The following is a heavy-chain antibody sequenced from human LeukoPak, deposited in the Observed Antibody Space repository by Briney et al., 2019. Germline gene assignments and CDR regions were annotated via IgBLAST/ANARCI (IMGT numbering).Heavy chain of an antibody. J-gene: IGHJ4*02. D-gene: IGHD3-9*01. CDR1: GFTFSSYS. Sequence: GGSLRLSCAASGFTFSSYSMNWVRQAPGKGLEWVSYISSSSSTIYYADSVKGRFTISRDNAKNSPYLQMNSLRAEDTAVYYCARDSIRGGGLRYFDWLYYFDYWGQGTLVTVSS. CDR2: ISSSSSTI. CDR3: ARDSIRGGGLRYFDWLYYFDY. V-gene: IGHV3-48*01.